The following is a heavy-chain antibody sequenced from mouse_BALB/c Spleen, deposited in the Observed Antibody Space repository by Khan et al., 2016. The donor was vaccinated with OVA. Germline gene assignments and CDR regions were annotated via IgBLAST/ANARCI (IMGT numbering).Heavy chain of an antibody. CDR1: GYTFTKYA. V-gene: IGHV1S136*01. CDR2: INPYNDYT. J-gene: IGHJ3*01. D-gene: IGHD3-1*01. CDR3: GRGVLGLKTWFAY. Sequence: VQLQQSGPELVKPGASVKMSCKASGYTFTKYAMHWVKQKPGKGLEWIGDINPYNDYTKFNEKFKGKATLTSDKSSSAAYMELNSLTSEDSAVYYYGRGVLGLKTWFAYWGQGTLVTVSA.